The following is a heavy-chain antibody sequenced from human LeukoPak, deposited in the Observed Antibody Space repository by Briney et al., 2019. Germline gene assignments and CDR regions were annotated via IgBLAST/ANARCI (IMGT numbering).Heavy chain of an antibody. CDR3: AKDYWRYCSSTSCYTFDY. D-gene: IGHD2-2*02. Sequence: GGSLRLSCAASGFTFSSYWMHWVRQAPGKGLVWVSRINSDGSSTSYADSVKGRFTISRDNAKNSLYLQMNSLRAEDTALYYCAKDYWRYCSSTSCYTFDYWGQGTLVTVSS. CDR1: GFTFSSYW. J-gene: IGHJ4*02. CDR2: INSDGSST. V-gene: IGHV3-74*01.